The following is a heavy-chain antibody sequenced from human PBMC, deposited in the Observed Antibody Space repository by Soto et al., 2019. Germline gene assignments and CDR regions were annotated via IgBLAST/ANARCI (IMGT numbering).Heavy chain of an antibody. J-gene: IGHJ4*02. CDR3: ARQIASVRSRSRYFDY. CDR1: GGSISSSSYY. Sequence: SETLSLTCTVSGGSISSSSYYWGWIRQPPGKGLEWIGSIYYSGSTYYNPSLKSRVTISVDTSKNQFSLKLSSVTAADTAVYYCARQIASVRSRSRYFDYWGQGTLVTISS. V-gene: IGHV4-39*01. CDR2: IYYSGST. D-gene: IGHD6-25*01.